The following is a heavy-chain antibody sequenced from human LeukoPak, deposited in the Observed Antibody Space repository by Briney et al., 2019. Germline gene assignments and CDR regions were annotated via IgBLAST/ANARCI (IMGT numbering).Heavy chain of an antibody. CDR2: ICGSGGST. D-gene: IGHD3-22*01. CDR1: GFTFSSYA. V-gene: IGHV3-23*01. Sequence: GGSLRLSCAASGFTFSSYAMSWVRQAPGKGREWVSAICGSGGSTYYADSVKGRFTISRDNSKNTLYVKMNSLRAEDTDVYYCAKNPYYYDGSGYYYHAFDMWGQGTMVTVSS. J-gene: IGHJ3*02. CDR3: AKNPYYYDGSGYYYHAFDM.